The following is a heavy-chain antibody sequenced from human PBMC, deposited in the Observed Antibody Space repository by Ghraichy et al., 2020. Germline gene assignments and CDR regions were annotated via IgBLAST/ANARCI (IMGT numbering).Heavy chain of an antibody. V-gene: IGHV4-39*01. CDR2: IYYSGNT. Sequence: GSLRLSCTVSGGSIISSSYYWGWIRQPPGKGLEWIGSIYYSGNTYYNPSLKSRVTISVDTSKNQFSLKLSSVTAADTAVYYCARPGGETYSINYWGQGTLVTVSS. D-gene: IGHD2-21*01. CDR1: GGSIISSSYY. J-gene: IGHJ4*02. CDR3: ARPGGETYSINY.